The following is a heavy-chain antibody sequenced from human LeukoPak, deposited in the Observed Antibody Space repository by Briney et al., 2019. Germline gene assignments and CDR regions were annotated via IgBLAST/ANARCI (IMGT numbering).Heavy chain of an antibody. CDR1: GFTFGNYW. J-gene: IGHJ4*02. Sequence: GGSLRLSCAASGFTFGNYWMHWVRQVPGKGLVWVSRINTDGSTITYADSVKGRFTISRDNAKNKVYLQMSSLRAEDTAVYYCARGDYGGYFDYWGQGTLIIVSS. D-gene: IGHD4-23*01. CDR2: INTDGSTI. V-gene: IGHV3-74*01. CDR3: ARGDYGGYFDY.